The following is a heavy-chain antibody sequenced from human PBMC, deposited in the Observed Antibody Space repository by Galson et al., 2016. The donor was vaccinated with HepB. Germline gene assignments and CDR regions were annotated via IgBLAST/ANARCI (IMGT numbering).Heavy chain of an antibody. CDR2: IIPIFGTA. Sequence: SVKVSCKASGGTFSSYGISWVRQAPGQGLEWMGGIIPIFGTANYTQKFQGRVTITADKSTSTVYMELSSLRSEDTAVYYCARDLAEYYRSSYYYYMDVWGKGTTVTVSS. CDR3: ARDLAEYYRSSYYYYMDV. J-gene: IGHJ6*03. D-gene: IGHD3-10*01. CDR1: GGTFSSYG. V-gene: IGHV1-69*06.